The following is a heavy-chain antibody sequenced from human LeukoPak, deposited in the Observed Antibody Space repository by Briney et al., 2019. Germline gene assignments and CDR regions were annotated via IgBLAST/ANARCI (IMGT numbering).Heavy chain of an antibody. Sequence: GGSLRLSCAASGFTFSSYGMHWVRQAPGKGLEWVAFIRYDGSNKYYADSVKGRFTISRDNSKNTLYLQMNSLSAEDTAVYYCARDLSGSYSFDCWGQGTLVTVSS. D-gene: IGHD1-26*01. CDR2: IRYDGSNK. V-gene: IGHV3-30*02. CDR1: GFTFSSYG. CDR3: ARDLSGSYSFDC. J-gene: IGHJ4*02.